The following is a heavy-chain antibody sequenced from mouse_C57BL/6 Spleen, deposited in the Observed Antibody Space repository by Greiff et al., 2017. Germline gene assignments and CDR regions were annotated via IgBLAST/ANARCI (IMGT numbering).Heavy chain of an antibody. V-gene: IGHV1-69*01. Sequence: QVQLQQPGAELVMPGASVKLSCKASGYTFTSYWIHWVKQRPGQGLEWIGEIDPSDSYTNYNQKFKGKSTLTVDKSSSTAYMQLSSLTSEDSAVYYCARWGYDTFDYWGQGTTLTVSS. J-gene: IGHJ2*01. CDR1: GYTFTSYW. CDR2: IDPSDSYT. D-gene: IGHD2-3*01. CDR3: ARWGYDTFDY.